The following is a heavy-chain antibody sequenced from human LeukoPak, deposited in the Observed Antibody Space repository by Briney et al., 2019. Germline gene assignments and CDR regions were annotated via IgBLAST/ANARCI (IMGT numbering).Heavy chain of an antibody. CDR1: GFTFSSYA. Sequence: GRSLRLSCAAYGFTFSSYAMHWVRQAPGKGLEWVAVISYDGSNKYYADSVKGRFTISRDNSKNTLYLQMNSLRAEDTAVYYCARGLATIAYWGQGTLVTVSS. J-gene: IGHJ4*02. V-gene: IGHV3-30-3*01. CDR2: ISYDGSNK. D-gene: IGHD5-24*01. CDR3: ARGLATIAY.